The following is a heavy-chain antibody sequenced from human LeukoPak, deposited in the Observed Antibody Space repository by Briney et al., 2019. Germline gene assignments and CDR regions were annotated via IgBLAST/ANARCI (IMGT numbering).Heavy chain of an antibody. J-gene: IGHJ4*02. CDR2: IYYSGST. CDR3: ARSITMIVVVIQNSFDY. Sequence: SETLSLTCTVSGGSISSSSYYWGWIRQPPGKGLEWIGSIYYSGSTYYNPSLKSRVTISVDTSKNQFSLKLSSVTAADTAVYYCARSITMIVVVIQNSFDYWGQGTLVTVSS. CDR1: GGSISSSSYY. D-gene: IGHD3-22*01. V-gene: IGHV4-39*01.